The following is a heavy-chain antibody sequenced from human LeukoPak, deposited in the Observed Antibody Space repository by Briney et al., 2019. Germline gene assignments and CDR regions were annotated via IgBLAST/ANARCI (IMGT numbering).Heavy chain of an antibody. V-gene: IGHV3-15*01. CDR3: TTFADFWSGYSFDY. D-gene: IGHD3-3*01. J-gene: IGHJ4*02. CDR2: IKKRSDGGTT. Sequence: GESLRLSCAVSGFTVTDSWMSWVRQAPGKGLEWLGRIKKRSDGGTTDYAAPVKGRFTISTDDSKNTLYLQMNSLKTEDTAIYYCTTFADFWSGYSFDYWGQGTLVTVSS. CDR1: GFTVTDSW.